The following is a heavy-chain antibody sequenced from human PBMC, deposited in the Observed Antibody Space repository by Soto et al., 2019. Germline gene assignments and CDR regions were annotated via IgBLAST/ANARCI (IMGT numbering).Heavy chain of an antibody. D-gene: IGHD3-3*02. Sequence: GGSLRLSCVTSGFTFSRNTMNWVRQAPGKGLEWVASITSSGSYVYYADSVKGRFSASRDNAKNSLSLQMDSLRPDDTAIYFCVKDEGIEAMDVWGQGTTVTV. CDR2: ITSSGSYV. V-gene: IGHV3-21*01. CDR3: VKDEGIEAMDV. J-gene: IGHJ6*02. CDR1: GFTFSRNT.